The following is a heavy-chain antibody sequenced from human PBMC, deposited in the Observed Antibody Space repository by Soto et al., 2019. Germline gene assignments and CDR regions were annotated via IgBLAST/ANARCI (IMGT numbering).Heavy chain of an antibody. CDR2: ISDSGGNT. V-gene: IGHV3-23*01. Sequence: PGGSLRLSCAASGFTFDDYAMHWVRQAPGKGLEWVSGISDSGGNTYYADSVKGRFTISRDNSKNTLYLQMNSLRAEDTAVYYCAKDFRSSSGWYFDYWGQGTLVTVSS. D-gene: IGHD6-19*01. CDR1: GFTFDDYA. CDR3: AKDFRSSSGWYFDY. J-gene: IGHJ4*02.